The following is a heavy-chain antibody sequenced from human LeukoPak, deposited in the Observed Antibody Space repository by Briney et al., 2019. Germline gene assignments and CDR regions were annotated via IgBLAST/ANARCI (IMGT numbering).Heavy chain of an antibody. CDR2: INPKTGGT. J-gene: IGHJ4*02. Sequence: ASVKVSCKASGYTFTDYFIHWVRQAPGQGLEWMGWINPKTGGTHYAQNLQGRVTMTRDTSIRTAYMELRRLRSDDTAVYYCARDDLVPYFDWSQNGFDYWGQGTLVTVSS. CDR3: ARDDLVPYFDWSQNGFDY. D-gene: IGHD3-9*01. CDR1: GYTFTDYF. V-gene: IGHV1-2*02.